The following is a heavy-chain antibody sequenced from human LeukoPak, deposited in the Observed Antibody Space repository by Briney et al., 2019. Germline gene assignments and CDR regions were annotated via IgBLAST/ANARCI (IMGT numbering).Heavy chain of an antibody. D-gene: IGHD3-3*01. J-gene: IGHJ3*02. V-gene: IGHV1-24*01. CDR2: IIPIFGAA. Sequence: ASVKVSCKVSGYTLTELSMHWVRQAPGQGLEWMGGIIPIFGAANYAQKFQGRVTITADTSTNTAYMELGSLRSEDAAVYYCARAARTLFGVFIIAAFDIWGQGTVVTVSS. CDR3: ARAARTLFGVFIIAAFDI. CDR1: GYTLTELS.